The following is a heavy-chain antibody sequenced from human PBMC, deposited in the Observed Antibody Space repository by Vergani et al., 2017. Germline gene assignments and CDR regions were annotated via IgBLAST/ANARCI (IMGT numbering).Heavy chain of an antibody. CDR1: GGSFSGYY. J-gene: IGHJ4*02. CDR3: ARDRYYDSSGYET. Sequence: QVQLQQWGAGLLKPSETLSLTCAVYGGSFSGYYWSWIRQPPVKGLEWIGEINHSGSTNYNPSLKSRVTISVETSKNQFSLKLSSVTAADTAVYYCARDRYYDSSGYETWGQGTLVTVSS. V-gene: IGHV4-34*01. D-gene: IGHD3-22*01. CDR2: INHSGST.